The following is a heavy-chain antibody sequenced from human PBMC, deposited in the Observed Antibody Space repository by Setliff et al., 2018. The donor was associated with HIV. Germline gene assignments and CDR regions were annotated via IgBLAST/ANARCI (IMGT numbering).Heavy chain of an antibody. CDR1: GYTFTSYA. J-gene: IGHJ6*03. Sequence: GASVKVSCKASGYTFTSYAMHWVRQAPGQRLEWMGWINAGNGNTKYSQEFQGRVTITRDTSASTAYMELSSLRCEDMAVYYCARAAVAVTMGGYYYYMDVWGKGTTVTVSS. CDR2: INAGNGNT. D-gene: IGHD6-19*01. CDR3: ARAAVAVTMGGYYYYMDV. V-gene: IGHV1-3*03.